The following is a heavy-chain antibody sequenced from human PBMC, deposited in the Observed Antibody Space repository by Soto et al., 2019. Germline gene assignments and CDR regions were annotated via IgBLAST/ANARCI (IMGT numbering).Heavy chain of an antibody. J-gene: IGHJ4*02. D-gene: IGHD6-19*01. Sequence: GGSLRLSCAASGFTFSNAWMSWVRQAPGKGLEWVGRIKSKTDGGTTDYAAPVKGRFTISRDDSKNTLYLQMNSLKTEVTALYYCTTDLSSGLYYFDYWGQGTLVTVSS. CDR3: TTDLSSGLYYFDY. CDR1: GFTFSNAW. V-gene: IGHV3-15*01. CDR2: IKSKTDGGTT.